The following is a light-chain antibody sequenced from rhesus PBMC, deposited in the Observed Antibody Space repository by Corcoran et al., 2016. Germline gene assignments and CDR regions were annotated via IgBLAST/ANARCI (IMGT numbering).Light chain of an antibody. Sequence: DIQMTQSPSSLSASVGDRVTITCRASENVNNYLNWYQQKPGKAPKLLIYKASTLQSGVPSRFSGRGSGTDYTFTISSLQPEVVATYYCQHGYGTLFTFGPGTKLDIK. V-gene: IGKV1-74*01. CDR2: KAS. CDR3: QHGYGTLFT. J-gene: IGKJ3*01. CDR1: ENVNNY.